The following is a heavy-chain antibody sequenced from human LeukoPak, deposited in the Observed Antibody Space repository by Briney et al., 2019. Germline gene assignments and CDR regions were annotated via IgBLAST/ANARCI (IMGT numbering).Heavy chain of an antibody. CDR3: ATAESVLFDY. CDR1: GYTLAGYY. V-gene: IGHV1-2*02. Sequence: GASVKVSCKASGYTLAGYYMHWLRQAPGQGLEWMGWINPNSGGTNYAQKFQGRVTMTRDTSISTAYMELSRLRSDDTAVYYCATAESVLFDYWGQGTLVTVSS. J-gene: IGHJ4*02. D-gene: IGHD3-10*01. CDR2: INPNSGGT.